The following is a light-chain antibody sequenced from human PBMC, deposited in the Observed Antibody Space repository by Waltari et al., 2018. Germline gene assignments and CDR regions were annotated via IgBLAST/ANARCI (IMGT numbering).Light chain of an antibody. CDR2: RDN. CDR1: NSNIGSNY. V-gene: IGLV1-47*01. J-gene: IGLJ2*01. CDR3: AAWDDRLSGQL. Sequence: QSVVTQPPSASGTPGQRVTISCSGSNSNIGSNYVYWYQQLPGKAPKLLIYRDNQRPPGVPDRFSASRSGTTASLAISGLRSEDEAGYYCAAWDDRLSGQLFGGGTNLAVL.